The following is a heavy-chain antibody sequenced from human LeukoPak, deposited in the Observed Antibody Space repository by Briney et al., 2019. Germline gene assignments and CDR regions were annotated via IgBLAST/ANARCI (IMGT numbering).Heavy chain of an antibody. Sequence: ASVKVSCKASGYTFTSYGISWVRQAPGQGLEWMGWISAYNGNTNYAQKLQGRVTMTTDTSTSTAYMELRSLRSDDTAVYYCARSRTYYDFWRERTRQPFDYWGQGTLVTVSS. CDR2: ISAYNGNT. V-gene: IGHV1-18*01. CDR1: GYTFTSYG. D-gene: IGHD3-3*01. CDR3: ARSRTYYDFWRERTRQPFDY. J-gene: IGHJ4*02.